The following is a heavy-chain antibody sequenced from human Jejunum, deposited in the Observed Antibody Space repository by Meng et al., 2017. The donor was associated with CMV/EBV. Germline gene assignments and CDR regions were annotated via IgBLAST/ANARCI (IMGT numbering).Heavy chain of an antibody. Sequence: QVQLHDSGPGLVRSSETLSLTCSVLGGTISGYYWSWVRQPAGKRLEWIGRFHPGGTTNYNPSLENRITVSVDSSKNQFFLKLTSVTAADTAIYYCARECVGEAYDCQWNYWFDPWGRGTLVTVSS. CDR2: FHPGGTT. V-gene: IGHV4-4*07. CDR1: GGTISGYY. D-gene: IGHD3-16*01. J-gene: IGHJ5*02. CDR3: ARECVGEAYDCQWNYWFDP.